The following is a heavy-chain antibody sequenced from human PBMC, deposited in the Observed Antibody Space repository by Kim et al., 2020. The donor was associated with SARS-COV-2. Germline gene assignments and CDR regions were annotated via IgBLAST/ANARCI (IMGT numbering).Heavy chain of an antibody. CDR3: ARRKVGLRYFDWDYYYYGMDV. CDR2: IKQDGSEK. CDR1: GFTFSSYW. D-gene: IGHD3-9*01. V-gene: IGHV3-7*03. Sequence: GGSLRLSCAASGFTFSSYWMSWVRQAPGKGLEWVANIKQDGSEKYYVDSVKGRFTISRDNAKNSLYLQMNSLRAEDTAVYYCARRKVGLRYFDWDYYYYGMDVWGQGTTVTVSS. J-gene: IGHJ6*02.